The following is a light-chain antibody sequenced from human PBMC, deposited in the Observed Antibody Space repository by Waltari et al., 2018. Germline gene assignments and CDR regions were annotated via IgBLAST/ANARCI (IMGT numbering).Light chain of an antibody. CDR1: QNVGNS. Sequence: ENVLTQSPATLSLSPGEAATLSCRASQNVGNSLAWYQHKPGQAPRLLNDDAANRASGIPGRFSGSGSGTDFTLTISSLEPDDFAVYYCQQRSNWHTFGQGTRLEIK. CDR3: QQRSNWHT. V-gene: IGKV3-11*01. CDR2: DAA. J-gene: IGKJ2*01.